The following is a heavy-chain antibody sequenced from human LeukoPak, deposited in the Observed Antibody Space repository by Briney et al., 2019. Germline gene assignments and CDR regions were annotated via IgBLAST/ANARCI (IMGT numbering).Heavy chain of an antibody. J-gene: IGHJ4*02. Sequence: SETLSLTCTVSGGSISSYYWSWIRQPPGKGLEWIGEINHSGSTNYNPSLKSRVTISVDTSKNQFSLKLSSVTAADTAVYYCARGDGXTTWDYWGQGTLVTVSS. CDR2: INHSGST. D-gene: IGHD4-11*01. V-gene: IGHV4-34*01. CDR3: ARGDGXTTWDY. CDR1: GGSISSYY.